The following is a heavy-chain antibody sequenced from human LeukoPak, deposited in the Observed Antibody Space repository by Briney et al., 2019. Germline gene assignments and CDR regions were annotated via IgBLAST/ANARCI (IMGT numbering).Heavy chain of an antibody. CDR2: IYYSGST. D-gene: IGHD5-12*01. CDR3: ARLARGYSGYDSYYYYMDV. J-gene: IGHJ6*03. V-gene: IGHV4-30-4*07. CDR1: GGSISSGGYS. Sequence: SETLSLTCAVSGGSISSGGYSWSWIRQPPGKGLEWIGYIYYSGSTYYNPSLKSRVTISVDTSKNQFSLKLSSVTAADTAVYYCARLARGYSGYDSYYYYMDVWGKGTTVTISS.